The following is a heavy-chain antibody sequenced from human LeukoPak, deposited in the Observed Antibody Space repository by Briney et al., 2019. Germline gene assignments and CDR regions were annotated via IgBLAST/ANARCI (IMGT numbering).Heavy chain of an antibody. CDR2: IYSGGST. CDR1: GFTVRSNY. D-gene: IGHD5-12*01. CDR3: ARLVATIGLDY. V-gene: IGHV3-53*01. J-gene: IGHJ4*02. Sequence: GGSLRLSCAASGFTVRSNYMSWVRQAPGKGLEWVSVIYSGGSTYYADSVKGRFTISRDNSKNTLYLQMNSLRAEDTAVYYCARLVATIGLDYWGQGTLVTVSS.